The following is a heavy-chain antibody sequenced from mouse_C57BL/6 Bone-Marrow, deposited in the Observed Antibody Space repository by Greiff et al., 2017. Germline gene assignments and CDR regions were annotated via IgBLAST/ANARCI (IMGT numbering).Heavy chain of an antibody. Sequence: QVQLKQSGAELVKPGASVKISCKASGYAFSSYWMNWVKQRPGKGLEWIGQIYPGDGDTNSNGKFKGKATLTADKSSSTAYMQLSSLTSEDSAVYFCARLRGIITTVSYYAMDYWGQGTSVTVSS. V-gene: IGHV1-80*01. CDR1: GYAFSSYW. CDR3: ARLRGIITTVSYYAMDY. J-gene: IGHJ4*01. D-gene: IGHD1-1*01. CDR2: IYPGDGDT.